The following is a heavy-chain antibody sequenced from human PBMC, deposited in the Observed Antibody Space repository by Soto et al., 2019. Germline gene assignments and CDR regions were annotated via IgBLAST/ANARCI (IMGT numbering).Heavy chain of an antibody. D-gene: IGHD1-20*01. V-gene: IGHV1-18*04. CDR2: IGAYNGNT. Sequence: VSCRASGFTFTSYGFSWVRQAPGQGLEWMGWIGAYNGNTNYAQKFQGRVTVTTDTSTNTAYMELRSLRSDDTAVYYCARDYDWTFEYWGQGTLVPSPQ. CDR3: ARDYDWTFEY. J-gene: IGHJ4*02. CDR1: GFTFTSYG.